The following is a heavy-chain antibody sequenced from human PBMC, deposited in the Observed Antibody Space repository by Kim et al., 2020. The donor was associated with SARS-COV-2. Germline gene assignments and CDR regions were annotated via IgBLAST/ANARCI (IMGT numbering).Heavy chain of an antibody. J-gene: IGHJ4*02. D-gene: IGHD3-22*01. V-gene: IGHV4-34*01. Sequence: NTPPYLKSRVTISVDTPKNQFSLKLSSVTAADTAVYYCASFYDSSGYYYWGQGTLVTVSS. CDR3: ASFYDSSGYYY.